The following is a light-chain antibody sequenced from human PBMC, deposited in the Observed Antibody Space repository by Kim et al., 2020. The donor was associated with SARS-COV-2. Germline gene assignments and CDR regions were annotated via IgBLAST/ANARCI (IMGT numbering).Light chain of an antibody. CDR1: SSDVGSYNL. J-gene: IGLJ2*01. Sequence: QSVLTQPASVSGSPGQSINISCTGTSSDVGSYNLVSWYQQHPGKAPKLMIYEVSKRPSGVSNRFSGSKSGNTASLTISGLQAEDEADYYCCSYAGSSTFVFGGGTQLTVL. CDR2: EVS. CDR3: CSYAGSSTFV. V-gene: IGLV2-23*02.